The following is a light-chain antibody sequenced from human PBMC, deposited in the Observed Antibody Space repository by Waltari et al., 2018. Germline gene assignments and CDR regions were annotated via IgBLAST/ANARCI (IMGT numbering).Light chain of an antibody. CDR3: QQYANLPLT. V-gene: IGKV1-33*01. CDR1: QDIRKN. Sequence: DIQMTQSPSSLSASVGDRVTITCQASQDIRKNLNWFKKKPGKAPQVLIFDASNSQAAVPSRFSGSGSGTDFAFTISSLQPEDIGTYFCQQYANLPLTFGGGTRVEIK. J-gene: IGKJ4*01. CDR2: DAS.